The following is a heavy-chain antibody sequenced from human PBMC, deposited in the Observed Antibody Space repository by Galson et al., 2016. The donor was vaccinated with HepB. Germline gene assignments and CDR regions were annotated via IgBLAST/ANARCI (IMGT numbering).Heavy chain of an antibody. Sequence: SETLSLTCSVSGGSISSSPYYWSWIRQPPGKGLEWIGEINHSGSTNYNPSLKSRVTISVDTSKNQFSLKLNSVTAADTAVYYCARGGYGSGHKGNDYWGQGTLVTVSS. CDR1: GGSISSSPYY. J-gene: IGHJ4*02. CDR3: ARGGYGSGHKGNDY. CDR2: INHSGST. D-gene: IGHD3-10*01. V-gene: IGHV4-34*01.